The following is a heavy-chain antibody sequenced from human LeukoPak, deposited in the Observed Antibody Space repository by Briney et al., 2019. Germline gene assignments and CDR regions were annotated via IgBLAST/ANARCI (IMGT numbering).Heavy chain of an antibody. CDR3: AKAGWVSTADAVL. CDR1: GLIFSSYA. Sequence: GGSLRLSCAASGLIFSSYAMSWVREAPARGLEWVSSLRGNGDTFYADSVKGRFTLSRDESRNTVYLHLNELRVEDTAVYYCAKAGWVSTADAVLWGQGTVVTVSS. CDR2: LRGNGDT. D-gene: IGHD3-16*01. J-gene: IGHJ4*02. V-gene: IGHV3-23*01.